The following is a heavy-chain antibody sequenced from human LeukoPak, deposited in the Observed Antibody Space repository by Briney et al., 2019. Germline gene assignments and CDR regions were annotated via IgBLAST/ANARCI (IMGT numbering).Heavy chain of an antibody. Sequence: ASVKVSCKASGYTFTSYYMHWVPQAPGKGLEWMGLVDPEDGETIYAEKFQGRVTITADTSTDTAYMELSSLRSEDTAVYYCATALIMYYDFWSGPFDYWGQGTLVTVSS. D-gene: IGHD3-3*01. CDR3: ATALIMYYDFWSGPFDY. CDR1: GYTFTSYY. J-gene: IGHJ4*02. CDR2: VDPEDGET. V-gene: IGHV1-69-2*01.